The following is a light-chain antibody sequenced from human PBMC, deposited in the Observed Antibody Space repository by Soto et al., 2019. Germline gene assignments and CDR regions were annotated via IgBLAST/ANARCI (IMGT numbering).Light chain of an antibody. CDR3: QHFGRSPLT. Sequence: VLTQSPGTLSLSPGERATLSCRASQSVDRSDIAWYQQKPGQAPRLLIYSTSIRAAGIPDRFSVSGSGTDFSLTISRLEPEDIAVYYCQHFGRSPLTFGGGTKVEIK. V-gene: IGKV3-20*01. J-gene: IGKJ4*01. CDR1: QSVDRSD. CDR2: STS.